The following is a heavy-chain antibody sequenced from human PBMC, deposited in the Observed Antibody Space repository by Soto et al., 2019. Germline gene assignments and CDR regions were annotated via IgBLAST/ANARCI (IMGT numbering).Heavy chain of an antibody. D-gene: IGHD6-13*01. CDR2: IIPIFGTA. V-gene: IGHV1-69*06. J-gene: IGHJ5*02. CDR3: ARDRDSSSWYPGHWFDP. Sequence: SVKVSCKASGGTFSSYAISWVRQAPGQGLEWMGGIIPIFGTANYAQKFQGRVTITADKSTSTAYMELSSLRSEDTAVYYCARDRDSSSWYPGHWFDPWGQGTLVTVSS. CDR1: GGTFSSYA.